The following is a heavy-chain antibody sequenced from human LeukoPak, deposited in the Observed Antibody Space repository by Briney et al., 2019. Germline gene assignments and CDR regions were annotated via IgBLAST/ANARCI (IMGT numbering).Heavy chain of an antibody. Sequence: GSLRLSCAASGFTFSSYAMSWIRQPPGKGLEWIGSMYYSGSTNYNPSLKSRVTVSVDMSKNQFSLKLTSVTAADTAVYYCARQDYDSSGYYYGWGQGTLVTVSS. CDR1: GFTFSSYA. V-gene: IGHV4-39*01. CDR2: MYYSGST. CDR3: ARQDYDSSGYYYG. D-gene: IGHD3-22*01. J-gene: IGHJ4*02.